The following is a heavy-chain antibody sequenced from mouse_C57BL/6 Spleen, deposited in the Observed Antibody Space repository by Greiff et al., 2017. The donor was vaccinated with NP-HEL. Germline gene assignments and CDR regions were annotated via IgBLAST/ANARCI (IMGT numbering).Heavy chain of an antibody. D-gene: IGHD2-1*01. Sequence: EVNVVESGGGLVQPGGSLSLSCAASGFTFTDYYMSWVRQPPGKALEWLGFIRNKANGYTTEYSASVKGRFTISRDNSQSILYLQMNALRAEDSATYYCARSSYGNPFAYWGQGTLVTVSA. CDR1: GFTFTDYY. J-gene: IGHJ3*01. V-gene: IGHV7-3*01. CDR3: ARSSYGNPFAY. CDR2: IRNKANGYTT.